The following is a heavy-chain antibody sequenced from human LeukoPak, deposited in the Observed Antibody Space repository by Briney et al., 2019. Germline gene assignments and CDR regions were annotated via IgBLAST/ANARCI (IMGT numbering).Heavy chain of an antibody. J-gene: IGHJ4*02. V-gene: IGHV4-34*01. CDR2: INHSGST. CDR1: GGSISGGGYY. CDR3: ARPDAPYDFWSGYVY. D-gene: IGHD3-3*01. Sequence: SETLSLTCTVPGGSISGGGYYWSWIRQPPGKGLEWIGEINHSGSTNYNPSLKSRVTISVDTSKNQFSLKLSSVTAADTAVYYCARPDAPYDFWSGYVYWGQGTLVTVSS.